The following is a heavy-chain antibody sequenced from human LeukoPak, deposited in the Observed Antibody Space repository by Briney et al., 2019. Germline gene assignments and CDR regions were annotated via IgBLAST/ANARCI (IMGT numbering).Heavy chain of an antibody. V-gene: IGHV1-2*02. J-gene: IGHJ4*02. CDR3: ARGFGSGWTHIDY. Sequence: RASVKVSCKASGYTFTGYYMHWVRQAPGQGLEWMGWINPNSGGTNYAQKFQGRVTMTRDTSISTAYMELSRLRSDDTAVYYCARGFGSGWTHIDYWGQGTLVTVSS. D-gene: IGHD6-19*01. CDR1: GYTFTGYY. CDR2: INPNSGGT.